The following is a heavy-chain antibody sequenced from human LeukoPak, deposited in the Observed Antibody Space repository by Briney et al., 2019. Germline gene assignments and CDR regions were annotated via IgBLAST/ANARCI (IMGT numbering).Heavy chain of an antibody. D-gene: IGHD5-12*01. Sequence: GGSLRLACAASGISFSSHWMHWVRQAPGKGLVWVAHISRDGSSTTYADSVKGRFTISRDNAKNTLYLQMNSLRAEDTAVYYCARTTSGYDFYYFHYWGQGTLVTVSS. J-gene: IGHJ4*02. CDR3: ARTTSGYDFYYFHY. CDR1: GISFSSHW. CDR2: ISRDGSST. V-gene: IGHV3-74*01.